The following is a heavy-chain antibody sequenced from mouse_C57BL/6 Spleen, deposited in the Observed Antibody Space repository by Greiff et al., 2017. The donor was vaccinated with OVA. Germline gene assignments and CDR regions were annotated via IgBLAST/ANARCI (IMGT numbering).Heavy chain of an antibody. J-gene: IGHJ2*01. CDR3: ARSGGYGTHYFDY. CDR2: INPYNGGT. CDR1: GYTFTDYY. D-gene: IGHD1-1*01. V-gene: IGHV1-19*01. Sequence: EVQLQESGPVLVKPGASVKMSCKASGYTFTDYYMNWVKQSHGKSLEWIGVINPYNGGTSYNQKFKGKATLTVDKSSSTAYMELTSLTSEDSAVYYCARSGGYGTHYFDYWGQGTTLTVSS.